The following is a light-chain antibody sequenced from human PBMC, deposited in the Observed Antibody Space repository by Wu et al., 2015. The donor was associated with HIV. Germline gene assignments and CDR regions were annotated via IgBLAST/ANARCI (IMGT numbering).Light chain of an antibody. CDR2: GAS. CDR3: QQYNDWPXS. J-gene: IGKJ3*01. CDR1: QSVNSN. V-gene: IGKV3-15*01. Sequence: EIVMTQSPGTLSVSPGERATLSCRASQSVNSNLAWYQQKPGQAPRLLIYGASTRATGIPARFSGSGSGTEFTLTISSMQSEDFAVYYCQQYNDWPXSFGPGTKVDIK.